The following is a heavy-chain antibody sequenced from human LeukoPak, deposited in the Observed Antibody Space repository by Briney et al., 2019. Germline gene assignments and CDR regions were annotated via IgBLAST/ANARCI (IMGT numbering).Heavy chain of an antibody. V-gene: IGHV3-7*01. J-gene: IGHJ4*02. CDR1: GFTFSSYW. CDR3: ASDLGSSWYTQYYFDY. D-gene: IGHD6-13*01. Sequence: GGSLRLSCAASGFTFSSYWMSWVRQAPGKGLEWVANIKQDGSEKYYVDSVKGRFTISRDNAKNSLYLQMNSLRAEDTAVYYCASDLGSSWYTQYYFDYWGQGTLVTVSS. CDR2: IKQDGSEK.